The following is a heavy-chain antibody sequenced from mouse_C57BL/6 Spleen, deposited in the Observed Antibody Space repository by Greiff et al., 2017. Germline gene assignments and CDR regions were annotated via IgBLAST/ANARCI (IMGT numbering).Heavy chain of an antibody. CDR3: AREGIYYDYGGAMDY. CDR1: GYSITSGYD. CDR2: ISYSGST. Sequence: DVQLQESGPGMVKPSQSLSLTCTVTGYSITSGYDWHWIRHFPGNKLEWMGYISYSGSTNYNPSLKSRISITHDTSKNHFFLKLNSVTTEDTATYYCAREGIYYDYGGAMDYWGQGTSVTVSS. D-gene: IGHD2-4*01. V-gene: IGHV3-1*01. J-gene: IGHJ4*01.